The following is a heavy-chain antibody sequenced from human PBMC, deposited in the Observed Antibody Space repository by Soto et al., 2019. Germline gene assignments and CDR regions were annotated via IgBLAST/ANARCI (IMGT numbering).Heavy chain of an antibody. CDR1: GYTFTSYY. Sequence: QVQLVQSGAEVKRPGASVTVSCKASGYTFTSYYIHWVRQAPGQVLEWMGWINPITGGTNDAPKFQGRVTMTRDTSITTAYMELSRLRSDDTAVYYCARNYYDSSDRDSLDYWGQGTPVTVSS. CDR2: INPITGGT. V-gene: IGHV1-2*02. J-gene: IGHJ4*02. D-gene: IGHD3-22*01. CDR3: ARNYYDSSDRDSLDY.